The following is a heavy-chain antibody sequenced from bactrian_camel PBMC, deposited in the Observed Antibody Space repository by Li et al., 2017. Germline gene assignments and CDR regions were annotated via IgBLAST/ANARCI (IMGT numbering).Heavy chain of an antibody. CDR2: IDSDGET. CDR1: TGTFRSAC. Sequence: HVQLVESGGGSAQAGGSLRLSCAASTGTFRSACMGWIRQVSGKEREGVASIDSDGETTYADSVKGRFTISRDNAKNSVYLQMNSLRLEDTAMYYCAADFGPYCSGSYLARRANFEGQGTQVTVS. V-gene: IGHV3S53*01. J-gene: IGHJ4*01. D-gene: IGHD2*01.